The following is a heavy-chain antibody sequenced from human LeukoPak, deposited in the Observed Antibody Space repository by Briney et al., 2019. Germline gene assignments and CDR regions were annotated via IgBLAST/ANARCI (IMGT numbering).Heavy chain of an antibody. CDR3: ARTYDFWSGHFDY. J-gene: IGHJ4*02. Sequence: SETLSLTCTVSGGSISSYYWSWIRQPPGKGLEWIGYIYTSGSTNYNPSLKSRVTISVDTSKNQFSLKLSSVTAADTAVYYCARTYDFWSGHFDYWGQGTLATVSS. CDR1: GGSISSYY. D-gene: IGHD3-3*01. V-gene: IGHV4-4*09. CDR2: IYTSGST.